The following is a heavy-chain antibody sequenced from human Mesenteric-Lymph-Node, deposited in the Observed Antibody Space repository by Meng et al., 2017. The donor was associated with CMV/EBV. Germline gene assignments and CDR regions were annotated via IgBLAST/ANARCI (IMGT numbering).Heavy chain of an antibody. J-gene: IGHJ4*02. CDR1: GYTFTGYY. V-gene: IGHV1-2*02. CDR3: ARGSIAAAGRGRLGY. D-gene: IGHD6-13*01. Sequence: ASVKVSCKASGYTFTGYYMHWVRQAPGQGLEWMGWINLNSGGTNYAQKFQGRVTMTRDTSISTAYMELSRLRSDDTAVYYCARGSIAAAGRGRLGYWGQGTLVTVSS. CDR2: INLNSGGT.